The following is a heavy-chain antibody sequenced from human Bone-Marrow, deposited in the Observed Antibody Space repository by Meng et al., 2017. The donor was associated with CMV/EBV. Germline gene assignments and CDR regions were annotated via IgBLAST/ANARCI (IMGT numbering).Heavy chain of an antibody. Sequence: SETLSLTCTVSGGSISSSSYYWGWIRQPPGKGLEWIGEINHSGSTNYNPSLKSRVTISVDTSKNQSSLKLSSVTAADTAVYYCAKSYRQYQLPLLYFDYWGQGTLVTVSS. D-gene: IGHD2-2*01. CDR2: INHSGST. J-gene: IGHJ4*02. V-gene: IGHV4-39*07. CDR3: AKSYRQYQLPLLYFDY. CDR1: GGSISSSSYY.